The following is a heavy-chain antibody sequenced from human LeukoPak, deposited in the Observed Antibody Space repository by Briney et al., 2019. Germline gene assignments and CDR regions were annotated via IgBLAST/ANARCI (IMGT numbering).Heavy chain of an antibody. CDR3: ARDSDDYGDYFGFDY. V-gene: IGHV1-18*01. J-gene: IGHJ4*02. Sequence: GASVKVSCKASGYTFTSYGISWVRQAPGQGLEWMGWISAYNGNTNYAQKLQGRVTMTTDTSTSTAYMELRSLRSDDTAVYYCARDSDDYGDYFGFDYWGQGTLVTVSS. CDR1: GYTFTSYG. CDR2: ISAYNGNT. D-gene: IGHD4-17*01.